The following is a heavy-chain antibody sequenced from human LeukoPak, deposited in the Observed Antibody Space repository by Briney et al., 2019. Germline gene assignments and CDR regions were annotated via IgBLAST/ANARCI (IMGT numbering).Heavy chain of an antibody. CDR2: ISSSSSYI. V-gene: IGHV3-21*01. D-gene: IGHD2-15*01. CDR1: GFTFSSYS. CDR3: ARDRGYCSGGSCYPGDAFDI. J-gene: IGHJ3*02. Sequence: PGGSLRLSCAASGFTFSSYSMNWVRQAPGKGLEWVSSISSSSSYIYYADSVKGRFTISRDNAKNSLYLQMNSLRAEDTAVYYCARDRGYCSGGSCYPGDAFDIWGQGTMVTVSS.